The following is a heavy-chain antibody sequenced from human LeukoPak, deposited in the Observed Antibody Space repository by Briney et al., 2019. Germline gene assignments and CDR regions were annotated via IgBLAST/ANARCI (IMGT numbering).Heavy chain of an antibody. CDR1: GFTFSSYS. J-gene: IGHJ4*02. Sequence: GGPLRLSCAASGFTFSSYSMNWVRQAPGKGLEWVSSISSSSSYIYYADSVKGRFTISRDNAKNSLYLQMNSLRAEDTAVYYCARDSSGYYGLLGYWGQGTLVTVSS. D-gene: IGHD3-22*01. CDR2: ISSSSSYI. V-gene: IGHV3-21*01. CDR3: ARDSSGYYGLLGY.